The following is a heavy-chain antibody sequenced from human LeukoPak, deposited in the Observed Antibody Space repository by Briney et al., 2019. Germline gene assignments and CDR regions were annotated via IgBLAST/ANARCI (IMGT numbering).Heavy chain of an antibody. D-gene: IGHD3-3*01. CDR1: GFDVSSNS. CDR3: AREAVTIFALVRTQTIKGPHRFDP. CDR2: IYSGGNT. V-gene: IGHV3-53*01. J-gene: IGHJ5*02. Sequence: GGSLRLSCAASGFDVSSNSLTWVRQAPGKGLEWVSVIYSGGNTNYADSVEGRFTFSRDNSKNTLYLQMNSLRAEDTAVYYCAREAVTIFALVRTQTIKGPHRFDPWGQGTLVTVSS.